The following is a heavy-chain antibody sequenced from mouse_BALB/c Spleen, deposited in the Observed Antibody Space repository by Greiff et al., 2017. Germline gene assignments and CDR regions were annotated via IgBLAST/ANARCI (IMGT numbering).Heavy chain of an antibody. CDR2: IRSKSNNYAT. D-gene: IGHD4-1*01. J-gene: IGHJ4*01. V-gene: IGHV10-1*02. Sequence: DVMLVESGGGLVQPKGSLKLSCAASGFTFNTYAMNWVRQAPGKGLEWVARIRSKSNNYATYYADSVKDRFTISRDDSQSMLYLQMNNLKTEDTAMYYCVRQEGLGTMDYWGQGTSVTVSS. CDR1: GFTFNTYA. CDR3: VRQEGLGTMDY.